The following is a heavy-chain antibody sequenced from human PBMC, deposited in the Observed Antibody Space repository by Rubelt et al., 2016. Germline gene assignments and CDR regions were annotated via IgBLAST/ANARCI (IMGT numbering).Heavy chain of an antibody. D-gene: IGHD6-13*01. CDR3: TTDLNQPYSSSRYELG. CDR2: IKSKTDGGTT. V-gene: IGHV3-15*01. Sequence: GRIKSKTDGGTTDYAAPVKGRFTISRDDSKNTLYLQMNSLKTEDTAVYYCTTDLNQPYSSSRYELGWGQGTLVTVSS. J-gene: IGHJ4*02.